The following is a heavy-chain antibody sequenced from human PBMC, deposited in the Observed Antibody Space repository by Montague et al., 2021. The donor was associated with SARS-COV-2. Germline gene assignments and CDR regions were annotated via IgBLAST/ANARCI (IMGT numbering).Heavy chain of an antibody. CDR2: IHYSGTT. V-gene: IGHV4-39*01. J-gene: IGHJ5*02. CDR3: PGHRDNLGSLNWFAP. CDR1: AGAIRDTDYF. D-gene: IGHD3-16*01. Sequence: SETLSLTCTVSAGAIRDTDYFWGWIRQPPGEGLEWIGSIHYSGTTYHSPSLKSRVTISVGTSKNQFPLKLTPVTAADAAVYFCPGHRDNLGSLNWFAPWGQGTLVTVSS.